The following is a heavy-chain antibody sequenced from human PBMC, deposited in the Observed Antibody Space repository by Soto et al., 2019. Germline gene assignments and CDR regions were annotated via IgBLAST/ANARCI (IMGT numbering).Heavy chain of an antibody. V-gene: IGHV3-33*01. Sequence: QVQLVESGGGVVQPGRSLRLSCAASGFTFSSYGMHWVRQAPGKGLEWVAVIWYDGSNKYYADSVKGRFTISRDNSKNKLYLQINSLIAEDTAVYYCARGFFRAVAGLADYYYGMDVCVQGTTVNVSS. D-gene: IGHD6-19*01. J-gene: IGHJ6*02. CDR3: ARGFFRAVAGLADYYYGMDV. CDR1: GFTFSSYG. CDR2: IWYDGSNK.